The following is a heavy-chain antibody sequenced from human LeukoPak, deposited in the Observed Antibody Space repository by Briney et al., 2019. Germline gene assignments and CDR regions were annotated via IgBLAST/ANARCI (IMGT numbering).Heavy chain of an antibody. V-gene: IGHV3-23*01. D-gene: IGHD5-18*01. J-gene: IGHJ4*02. Sequence: PGGSLRLSCAASGFTFSSYAMSWVRQAPGKGLEWVSAISGSGGSTYYADSVKGRFTISRDNSKNTLYLQMNSLRAEDTAGYYCAKARRGYSYGSYYFDYWGQGTLVTVSS. CDR3: AKARRGYSYGSYYFDY. CDR1: GFTFSSYA. CDR2: ISGSGGST.